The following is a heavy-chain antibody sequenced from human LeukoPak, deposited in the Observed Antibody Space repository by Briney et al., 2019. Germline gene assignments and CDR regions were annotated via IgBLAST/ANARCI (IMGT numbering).Heavy chain of an antibody. CDR2: ISPYNGNT. D-gene: IGHD3-10*01. V-gene: IGHV1-18*01. Sequence: ASVKVSCKPYGYTFNTYGITWVRQAPGQGLEWMGWISPYNGNTNYAQKFQGRVTMTTDTSTSTAYMELRSLRSDDTAVYYCARLGYYGSGSYPDYWGQGTLVTVSS. CDR1: GYTFNTYG. CDR3: ARLGYYGSGSYPDY. J-gene: IGHJ4*02.